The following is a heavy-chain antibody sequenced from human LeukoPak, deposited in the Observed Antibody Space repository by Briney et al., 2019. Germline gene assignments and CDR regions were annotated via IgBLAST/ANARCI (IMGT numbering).Heavy chain of an antibody. CDR3: ASSEPPRTRRFDY. J-gene: IGHJ4*02. CDR1: GFTFSSYW. Sequence: GGSLRLSCAASGFTFSSYWMSWVRQAPGKGLEWVANIKQDGSEKYYVDSVKGRFTISRDNAKNSLYLQMNSLRAEDTAMYYCASSEPPRTRRFDYWGQGTLVTVSP. V-gene: IGHV3-7*05. D-gene: IGHD1-26*01. CDR2: IKQDGSEK.